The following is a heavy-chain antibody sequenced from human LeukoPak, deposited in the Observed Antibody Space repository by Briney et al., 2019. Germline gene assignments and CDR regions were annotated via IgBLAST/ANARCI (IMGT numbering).Heavy chain of an antibody. D-gene: IGHD3-16*01. V-gene: IGHV1-18*01. CDR3: ASGRLERLDAFDI. CDR2: ISAYNGNT. Sequence: ASVKVSCKASGYTFTSYGISWVRQAPGQGLEWMGWISAYNGNTNYAQKLQGRVTMTEDTSTDTAYMELSSLRSEDTAVYYCASGRLERLDAFDIWGQGTMVTVSS. J-gene: IGHJ3*02. CDR1: GYTFTSYG.